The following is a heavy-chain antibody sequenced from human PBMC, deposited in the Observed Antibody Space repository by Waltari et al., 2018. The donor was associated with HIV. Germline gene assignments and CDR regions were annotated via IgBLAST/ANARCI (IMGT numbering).Heavy chain of an antibody. Sequence: EVQMVESGGGLVQPGGSLRLSCSASGFPFSRYWLSWVRQAPGKGLEWVANVKQDGSEKYYVDSMKGRFTISRDNAKNSLYLQINSLRAEDTAVYYCAGRSPARRLNWFDPCGQGTLVIVSS. CDR1: GFPFSRYW. CDR2: VKQDGSEK. D-gene: IGHD2-8*01. V-gene: IGHV3-7*01. CDR3: AGRSPARRLNWFDP. J-gene: IGHJ5*02.